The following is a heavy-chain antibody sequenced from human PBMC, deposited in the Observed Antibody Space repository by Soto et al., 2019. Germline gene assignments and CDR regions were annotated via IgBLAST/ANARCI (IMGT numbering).Heavy chain of an antibody. CDR3: ARVPVVIPAAIRPFFGY. Sequence: ASVKVSCKASGYTFIDYGISWVRQAPGQGLEWMGWISVYNGDTKYAQKLQGRVTMTTDTSTSTAYMELRSLRSDDTAVYFCARVPVVIPAAIRPFFGYWGQGTLVTVSS. V-gene: IGHV1-18*04. CDR2: ISVYNGDT. D-gene: IGHD2-2*02. J-gene: IGHJ4*02. CDR1: GYTFIDYG.